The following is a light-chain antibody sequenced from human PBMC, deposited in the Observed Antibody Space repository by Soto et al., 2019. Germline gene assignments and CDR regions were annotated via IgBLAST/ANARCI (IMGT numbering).Light chain of an antibody. CDR1: SSDVDVGGYNY. Sequence: QSALTQPASVSGSPGQSITISCTGTSSDVDVGGYNYVSWYQQHPGKAPKLMIYEVSNRPSGVSNRFSGSKSGNTASLTFAGLQFEVEADYYCSSYTSSATGVFGGGTKLTVL. J-gene: IGLJ3*02. CDR2: EVS. V-gene: IGLV2-14*01. CDR3: SSYTSSATGV.